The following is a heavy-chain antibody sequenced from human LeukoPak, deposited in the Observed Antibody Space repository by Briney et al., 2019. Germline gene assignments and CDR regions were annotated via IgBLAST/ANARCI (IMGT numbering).Heavy chain of an antibody. J-gene: IGHJ5*02. CDR2: ISSSSSYI. CDR1: GLTFSSYS. Sequence: AGGSLRLSCAASGLTFSSYSMNWVRQAPGKGLEWVSSISSSSSYIYYADSVKGRFTISRDNAKNSLYLQMNSLRAEDTAVYYCVRAYHPGGWFDPWGQGTLVTVSS. V-gene: IGHV3-21*01. CDR3: VRAYHPGGWFDP. D-gene: IGHD2-21*01.